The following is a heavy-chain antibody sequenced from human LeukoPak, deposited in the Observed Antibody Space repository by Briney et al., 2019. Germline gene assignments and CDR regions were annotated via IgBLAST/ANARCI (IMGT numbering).Heavy chain of an antibody. CDR3: ARFGSTSGRGFDP. V-gene: IGHV4-38-2*01. CDR2: LSHSGST. CDR1: GYSISSGYN. D-gene: IGHD2-2*01. J-gene: IGHJ5*02. Sequence: SETLSLTCAVSGYSISSGYNWGWIRQPPGKGLEWIGTLSHSGSTYYNPSLKSRITMTMDTSKNQFALQLTSVTAADTAGYFCARFGSTSGRGFDPWGQGTLVTVSS.